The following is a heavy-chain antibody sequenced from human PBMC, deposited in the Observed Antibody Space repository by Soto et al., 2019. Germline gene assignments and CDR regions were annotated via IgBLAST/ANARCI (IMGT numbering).Heavy chain of an antibody. J-gene: IGHJ2*01. CDR3: SRGVLPYWYFDL. Sequence: SETLSLTCTVSGGSITNYYWSWIRQPAGKGLEWIGRMYTKERTNYNLSFKSRVTMSVDTSKNQFSLKLSSVTAADTAVYYCSRGVLPYWYFDLWGRGTLVTVSS. CDR2: MYTKERT. CDR1: GGSITNYY. V-gene: IGHV4-4*07.